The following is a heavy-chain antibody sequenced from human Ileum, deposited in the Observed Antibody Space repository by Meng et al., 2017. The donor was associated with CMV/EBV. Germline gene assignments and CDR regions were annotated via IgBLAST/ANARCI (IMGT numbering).Heavy chain of an antibody. Sequence: GESLKISCKGSGYTFSGYWIGWVRQTPGTGLEWMAIIYPGDYDIRYNPSFQGQVTISVDESISTAFLHWGSLQASDTAMYYCARAPTGVTYPHAFDFWGQGTMVTVSS. CDR2: IYPGDYDI. J-gene: IGHJ3*01. D-gene: IGHD1-1*01. CDR3: ARAPTGVTYPHAFDF. V-gene: IGHV5-51*01. CDR1: GYTFSGYW.